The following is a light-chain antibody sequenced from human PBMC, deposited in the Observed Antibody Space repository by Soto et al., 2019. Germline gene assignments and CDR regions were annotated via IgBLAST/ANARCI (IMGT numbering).Light chain of an antibody. Sequence: EIVLTQSPGTLSLSPGERATLSCRASQSVSSSYFAWYQQKPGQAPRLLIYGASSRATGIPDRFSGSGSGTDFTLSISRLEPEDFAVYYCQFYGDPPKTFAQGTKVDIK. CDR2: GAS. V-gene: IGKV3-20*01. CDR3: QFYGDPPKT. J-gene: IGKJ1*01. CDR1: QSVSSSY.